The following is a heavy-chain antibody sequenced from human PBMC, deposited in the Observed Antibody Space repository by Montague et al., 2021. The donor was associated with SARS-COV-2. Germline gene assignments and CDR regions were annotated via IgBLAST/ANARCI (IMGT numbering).Heavy chain of an antibody. J-gene: IGHJ6*02. CDR2: INHSGST. CDR3: SCGEVTTRGLIYYYGMDV. D-gene: IGHD4-17*01. Sequence: SETLSLTCAVYGGSFSGYYWTCIRQSPRKGLEWSGEINHSGSTTYNPSLKNRVTITGDTSKYQFSLKLSSVTAADTAVYYCSCGEVTTRGLIYYYGMDVWGQGTTVTVSS. CDR1: GGSFSGYY. V-gene: IGHV4-34*01.